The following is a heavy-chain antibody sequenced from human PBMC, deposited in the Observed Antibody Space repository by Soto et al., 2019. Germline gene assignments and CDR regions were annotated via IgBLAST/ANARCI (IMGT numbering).Heavy chain of an antibody. CDR2: ISSRSTNI. CDR1: GFTFSGYS. J-gene: IGHJ4*02. D-gene: IGHD6-19*01. CDR3: AKFTEPGYSSIWYYFQY. Sequence: RLSCVGSGFTFSGYSMAWVRQAPGRGLEWVASISSRSTNIDYADSVKGRFTISRDNAKNLVSLQMSSLRGEDTALYYCAKFTEPGYSSIWYYFQYWGQG. V-gene: IGHV3-21*06.